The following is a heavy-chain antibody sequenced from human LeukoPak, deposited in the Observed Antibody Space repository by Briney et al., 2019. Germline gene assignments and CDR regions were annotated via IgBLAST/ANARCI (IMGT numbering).Heavy chain of an antibody. CDR3: ASARGDYGGANPDY. Sequence: SETLSLTCTVSGGSISSYYWSWIRQPPGKGLEWIGYIYYSGSTNYNPSLKSRVTISVDTSKSQFSLKLSSVTAADTAVYYCASARGDYGGANPDYWGQGTLVTVSS. V-gene: IGHV4-59*01. CDR2: IYYSGST. J-gene: IGHJ4*02. CDR1: GGSISSYY. D-gene: IGHD4-17*01.